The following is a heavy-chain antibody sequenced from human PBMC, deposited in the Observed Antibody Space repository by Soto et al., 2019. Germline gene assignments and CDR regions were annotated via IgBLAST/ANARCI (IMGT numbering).Heavy chain of an antibody. CDR2: ISAYNGNT. Sequence: QVQLVQSGAEVKKPGASVKVSCKASGYTFTSYGISWVRQAPGQGLEWMGWISAYNGNTNYAQKLRGRVTMTTDTSTSTAYMELRSLRSDDTAVYYCARDQGVRYFDWSGDRDAFDIWGQGTMVTVSS. J-gene: IGHJ3*02. D-gene: IGHD3-9*01. CDR3: ARDQGVRYFDWSGDRDAFDI. V-gene: IGHV1-18*01. CDR1: GYTFTSYG.